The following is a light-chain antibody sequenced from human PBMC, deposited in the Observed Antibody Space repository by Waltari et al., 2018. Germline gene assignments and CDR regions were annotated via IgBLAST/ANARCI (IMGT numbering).Light chain of an antibody. CDR2: GAS. CDR3: QHYNKWPPA. CDR1: QSVGNN. J-gene: IGKJ1*01. V-gene: IGKV3-15*01. Sequence: IVMTKSPVTLLVSPGKGAPLSCRASQSVGNNLAWYQQKPGQAPRLLIYGASTRATGIPGRFTGSGSGTEFTLTISSLQSDDFAVYQCQHYNKWPPAFGLGTKVEIK.